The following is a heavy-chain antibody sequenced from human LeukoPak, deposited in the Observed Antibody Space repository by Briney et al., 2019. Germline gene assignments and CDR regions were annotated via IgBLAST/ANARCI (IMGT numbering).Heavy chain of an antibody. CDR3: AREDDYGDRGDAFDI. D-gene: IGHD4-17*01. J-gene: IGHJ3*02. CDR2: ISSSSSYI. V-gene: IGHV3-21*01. Sequence: GGSLRLSCAASGFTFSSYRRNWVRQAPGKGLEWVSSISSSSSYIYYADSVKGRFTISRDNAKNSLYLQMNSLRAEDTAVYYCAREDDYGDRGDAFDIWGQGTMVTVSS. CDR1: GFTFSSYR.